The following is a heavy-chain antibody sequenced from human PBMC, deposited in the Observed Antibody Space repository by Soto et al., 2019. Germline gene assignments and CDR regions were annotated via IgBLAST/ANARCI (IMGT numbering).Heavy chain of an antibody. CDR3: ARSTQELYGKDV. D-gene: IGHD3-10*01. CDR2: IVPLFGTI. CDR1: GDTFSRFC. J-gene: IGHJ6*02. V-gene: IGHV1-69*13. Sequence: SVKVSCKTSGDTFSRFCINWVRQAPGQGLEWLGGIVPLFGTIHHAQKFQGRVSITADESTRTAYMELSSLRLDDTAVYYCARSTQELYGKDVWSQGTTVTGSS.